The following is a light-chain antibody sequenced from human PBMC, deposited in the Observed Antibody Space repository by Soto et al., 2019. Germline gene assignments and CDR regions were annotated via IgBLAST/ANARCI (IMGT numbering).Light chain of an antibody. CDR3: AAWDDSLNAWV. CDR2: SNN. V-gene: IGLV1-44*01. Sequence: QPVLTQPPSASGTPGQRVTISCSGSSSNSGSNTVNWYQQLPGTAPKLLSYSNNQRPSGVPDRFSGSNSGTSASLAISGLQSEDEADYYCAAWDDSLNAWVFGGGTKLTVL. J-gene: IGLJ3*02. CDR1: SSNSGSNT.